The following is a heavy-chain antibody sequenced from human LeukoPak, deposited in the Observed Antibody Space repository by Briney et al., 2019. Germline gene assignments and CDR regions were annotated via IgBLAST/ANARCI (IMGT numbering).Heavy chain of an antibody. V-gene: IGHV4-39*01. CDR1: GGSISSSSYY. CDR3: AITSSCYYYGSFDP. J-gene: IGHJ5*02. CDR2: IYYSGST. D-gene: IGHD3-22*01. Sequence: SETLSLTCTVSGGSISSSSYYWGWIRQPPGKGLEWIGSIYYSGSTYYNPSLKSRVTISVDTSKNQFSLKLSSVTAADTAVYYCAITSSCYYYGSFDPWGQGTLVSVSS.